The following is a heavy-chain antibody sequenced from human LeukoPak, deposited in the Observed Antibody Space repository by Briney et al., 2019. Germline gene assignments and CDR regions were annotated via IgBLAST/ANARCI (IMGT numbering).Heavy chain of an antibody. CDR2: TYPGDSET. CDR1: GYSFPTYW. V-gene: IGHV5-51*01. CDR3: ARKSRADY. Sequence: GESLKISCKGSGYSFPTYWIGWVRQMPGKGLEWMGITYPGDSETRYSPSFQGQVTISADKSISTAYLQWSRLKASDTAMYYCARKSRADYWGQGTLVTVSS. J-gene: IGHJ4*02.